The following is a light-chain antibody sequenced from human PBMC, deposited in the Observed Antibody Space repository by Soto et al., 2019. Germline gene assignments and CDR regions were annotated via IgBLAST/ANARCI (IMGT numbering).Light chain of an antibody. J-gene: IGKJ2*02. Sequence: IQMTQSPSSLSASVGDRVTITCQASQDITNYLIWYQQKPGKAPKVLINDASSLGTGVSSRFSGSGSGTHFTLTISSLQPEDIATYYCQQFDSVPCTFGQGTKLEIK. CDR3: QQFDSVPCT. CDR1: QDITNY. V-gene: IGKV1-33*01. CDR2: DAS.